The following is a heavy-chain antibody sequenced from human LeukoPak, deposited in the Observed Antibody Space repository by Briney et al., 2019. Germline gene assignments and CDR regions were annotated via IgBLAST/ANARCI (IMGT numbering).Heavy chain of an antibody. CDR1: GYTFTSYA. D-gene: IGHD2-2*01. V-gene: IGHV1-69*13. Sequence: SVKVSCKASGYTFTSYAMNWVRQAPGQGLEWMGGIIPIFGTANYAQKFQGRVTITADESTSTAYMELSSLRSEDTAVYYCARVEPPLQPSLRYCSSTSCYAPYYYYGMDVWGQGTTVTVSS. J-gene: IGHJ6*02. CDR2: IIPIFGTA. CDR3: ARVEPPLQPSLRYCSSTSCYAPYYYYGMDV.